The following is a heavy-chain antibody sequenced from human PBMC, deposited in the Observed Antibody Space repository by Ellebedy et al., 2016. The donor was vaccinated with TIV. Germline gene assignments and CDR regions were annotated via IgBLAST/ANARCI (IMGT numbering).Heavy chain of an antibody. D-gene: IGHD1-26*01. J-gene: IGHJ6*02. CDR1: GGSNRSYY. Sequence: MPGGSLRLSCTVSGGSNRSYYWSRIRQPAGKGLEWIGRIYPTGSTSYSPTLKSRITMSIDTSKNQFSLKMTSVTAADTAVYYCARVSGDYYFVMDVWGQGTTVTVSS. CDR3: ARVSGDYYFVMDV. V-gene: IGHV4-4*07. CDR2: IYPTGST.